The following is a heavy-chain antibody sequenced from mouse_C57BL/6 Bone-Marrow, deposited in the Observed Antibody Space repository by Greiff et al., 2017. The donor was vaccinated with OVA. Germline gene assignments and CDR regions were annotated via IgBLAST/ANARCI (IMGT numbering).Heavy chain of an antibody. D-gene: IGHD2-4*01. Sequence: QVQLKQPGAELVKPGASVKVSCKASGYTFTSYWMHWVKQRPGQGLEWIGRIHPSDSDTNYNQKFKGKATLTVDKSSSTAYMQLSSLTSEDSAVYYCARIYYDYGRFAYWGQGTLVTVSA. CDR1: GYTFTSYW. CDR2: IHPSDSDT. V-gene: IGHV1-74*01. CDR3: ARIYYDYGRFAY. J-gene: IGHJ3*01.